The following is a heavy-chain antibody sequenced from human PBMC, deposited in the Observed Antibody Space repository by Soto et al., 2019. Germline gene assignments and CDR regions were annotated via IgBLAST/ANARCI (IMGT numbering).Heavy chain of an antibody. J-gene: IGHJ4*02. Sequence: TSETLSLTCTVSGGSISSYYWSWIRQPPGKGLEWIGYIYYSGSTNYNPSLKSRVTISVDKSKNQFSLKLSSVTAADTAVYYCARQEDYGDYTFDYWGQGTLVTVSS. CDR3: ARQEDYGDYTFDY. CDR1: GGSISSYY. V-gene: IGHV4-59*08. D-gene: IGHD4-17*01. CDR2: IYYSGST.